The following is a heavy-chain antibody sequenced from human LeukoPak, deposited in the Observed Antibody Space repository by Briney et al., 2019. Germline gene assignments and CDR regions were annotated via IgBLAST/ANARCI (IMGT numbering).Heavy chain of an antibody. J-gene: IGHJ4*02. CDR2: ISYDGSNK. CDR1: GFTLSNYW. CDR3: ARENGELLFDC. V-gene: IGHV3-30-3*01. Sequence: PGGSLRLSCAASGFTLSNYWMSWVRQAPGKGLEWVVVISYDGSNKYYADSVKGRFTIFRDNSKNTLYLQMNSLRAEDTAVYYCARENGELLFDCWGQGTLVTVSS. D-gene: IGHD1-26*01.